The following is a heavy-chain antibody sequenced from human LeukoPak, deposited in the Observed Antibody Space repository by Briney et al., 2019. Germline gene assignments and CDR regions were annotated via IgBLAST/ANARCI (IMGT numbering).Heavy chain of an antibody. CDR2: IYYSGST. V-gene: IGHV4-31*02. J-gene: IGHJ5*02. Sequence: SQTLSLTCTVSGGSISSGGYYWSWIRQHPGKGLEWIGYIYYSGSTHYNPSLKSRVTISVDTSKNQFSLKLSSVTAADTAVYYCARDMTDWWFDPWGQGTLVTVSS. CDR1: GGSISSGGYY. D-gene: IGHD3-9*01. CDR3: ARDMTDWWFDP.